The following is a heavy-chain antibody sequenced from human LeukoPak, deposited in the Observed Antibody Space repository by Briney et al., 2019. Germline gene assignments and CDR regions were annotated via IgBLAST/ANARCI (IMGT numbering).Heavy chain of an antibody. CDR1: GYTFTSYD. Sequence: ASVKVSCEASGYTFTSYDINWVRQATGQGLEWMGWMNPNSGNTGYAQKFQGRVTMTRNTSISTAYMERSSLRSEDTAVYYCARAPRLNYYDSRGECDYWGQGTLVTVSS. J-gene: IGHJ4*02. V-gene: IGHV1-8*01. CDR2: MNPNSGNT. CDR3: ARAPRLNYYDSRGECDY. D-gene: IGHD3-22*01.